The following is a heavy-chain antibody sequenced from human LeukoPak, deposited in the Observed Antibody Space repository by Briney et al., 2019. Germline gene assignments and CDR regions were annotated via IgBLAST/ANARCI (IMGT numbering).Heavy chain of an antibody. CDR2: IYHSGST. CDR3: ARGYYDFWSGKNAGDAFDI. D-gene: IGHD3-3*01. J-gene: IGHJ3*02. CDR1: GGSFSGYS. Sequence: SETLSLTCAVYGGSFSGYSWSWIRQPPGKGLEWIGYIYHSGSTYYNPSLKSRVTISVDRSKNQFSLKLSSVTAADTAVYYCARGYYDFWSGKNAGDAFDIWGQGTMVTVSS. V-gene: IGHV4-30-2*01.